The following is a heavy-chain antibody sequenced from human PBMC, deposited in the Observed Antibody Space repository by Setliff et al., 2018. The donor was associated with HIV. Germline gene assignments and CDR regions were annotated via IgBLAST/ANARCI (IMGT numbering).Heavy chain of an antibody. CDR1: GYTFTGYY. Sequence: GASVKVSCKASGYTFTGYYMHWVRQAPGQGLEWMGRINPNSGGTNYAQKFQGRVTMTRDTSISTAYMELSRLRSDDTAVYYCAGDRIAAAGTLMGYWGQGTLVTVSS. CDR2: INPNSGGT. D-gene: IGHD6-13*01. CDR3: AGDRIAAAGTLMGY. V-gene: IGHV1-2*06. J-gene: IGHJ4*02.